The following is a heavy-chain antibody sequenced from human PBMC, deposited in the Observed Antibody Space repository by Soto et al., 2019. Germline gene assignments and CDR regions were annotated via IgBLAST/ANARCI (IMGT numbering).Heavy chain of an antibody. D-gene: IGHD3-22*01. CDR2: ISYDGSNE. Sequence: QVQLVESGGGVVQPGRSLRLACAASGFTFSNFVMHWVRQAPGKGLEWVALISYDGSNEYYADSVKGRFTISRDNSKNTLYLQMNSLRAEDTALYYCAKDTVWRMIVGSFDYWGQGTLVTVSS. CDR1: GFTFSNFV. CDR3: AKDTVWRMIVGSFDY. V-gene: IGHV3-30*18. J-gene: IGHJ4*02.